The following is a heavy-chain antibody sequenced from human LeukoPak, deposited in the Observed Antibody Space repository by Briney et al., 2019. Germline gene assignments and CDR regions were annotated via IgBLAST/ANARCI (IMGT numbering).Heavy chain of an antibody. CDR2: INPSDETT. V-gene: IGHV1-46*01. CDR1: GYTFTSYY. CDR3: ARDSHDSSGYSSKAYSFDY. J-gene: IGHJ4*02. D-gene: IGHD3-22*01. Sequence: ASVKVSCKASGYTFTSYYMHWVRQAPGQGLEWMGVINPSDETTAYAQKFQGRVTMTRDTSTSTVYMELSSLTSEDTAVYYCARDSHDSSGYSSKAYSFDYWGQGTLVTVSS.